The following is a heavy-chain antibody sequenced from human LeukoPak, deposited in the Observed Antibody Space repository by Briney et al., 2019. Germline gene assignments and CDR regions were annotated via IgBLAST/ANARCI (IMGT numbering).Heavy chain of an antibody. J-gene: IGHJ4*02. D-gene: IGHD4-23*01. Sequence: GGSLRLSCTASGFTFTSYWMHWVRQAPGKGLVWVSRIASDGSSTTYADSVKGRFSISRDNAKNTLYLQMNSLRVEDTAVYYCARGRPHGNDYWGQGTLVTVSS. V-gene: IGHV3-74*01. CDR1: GFTFTSYW. CDR3: ARGRPHGNDY. CDR2: IASDGSST.